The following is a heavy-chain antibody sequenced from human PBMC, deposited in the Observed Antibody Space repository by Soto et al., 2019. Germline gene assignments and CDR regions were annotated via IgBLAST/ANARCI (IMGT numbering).Heavy chain of an antibody. V-gene: IGHV4-30-4*01. Sequence: LSSTVCVCSMFSEYHYWSLKNPPPGKGLEWIGYIYYRGSTSYNPSLQSRLTISIDTSKNQFSLELTSVTAADTAVYYCARDRSNSPDVFDYWGQGTLVTFSS. D-gene: IGHD1-1*01. CDR2: IYYRGST. J-gene: IGHJ4*02. CDR1: VCSMFSEYHY. CDR3: ARDRSNSPDVFDY.